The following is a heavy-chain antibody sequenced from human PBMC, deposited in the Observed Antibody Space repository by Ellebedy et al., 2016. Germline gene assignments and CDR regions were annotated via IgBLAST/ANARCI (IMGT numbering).Heavy chain of an antibody. J-gene: IGHJ4*02. V-gene: IGHV4-59*02. CDR1: GGSVSSDY. CDR2: VFHTGTT. D-gene: IGHD5-18*01. CDR3: ARGRDSYGFPPTDY. Sequence: SETLSLTCNVSGGSVSSDYWNWIRRPPGKGLEWIGYVFHTGTTNYNPSLKSRVTISVDTSKNQFSLKLSSVTAADTAVYYCARGRDSYGFPPTDYWGQGTLVTVSS.